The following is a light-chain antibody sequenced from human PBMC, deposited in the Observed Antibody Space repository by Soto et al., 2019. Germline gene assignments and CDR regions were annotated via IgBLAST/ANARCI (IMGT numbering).Light chain of an antibody. Sequence: QSVLAQPASVSVSPGQSITISCTGANSEVGGYNLVSWYQQHPGKAPKLMIFEDTKRPSGVSDRFSGSKSGNTASLTVSGLQAEDEADYYCCSYAGSSTFVVFGGGIK. CDR1: NSEVGGYNL. CDR2: EDT. J-gene: IGLJ2*01. CDR3: CSYAGSSTFVV. V-gene: IGLV2-23*02.